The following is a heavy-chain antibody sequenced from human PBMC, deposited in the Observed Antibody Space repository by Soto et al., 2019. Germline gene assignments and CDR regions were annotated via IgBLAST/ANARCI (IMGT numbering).Heavy chain of an antibody. V-gene: IGHV4-59*01. J-gene: IGHJ5*02. CDR2: IYNRGSA. CDR1: GGSISSNY. CDR3: ATLRSSPFAA. Sequence: XETLGRPCTVAGGSISSNYWSWIRQPPGKGLEWIGYIYNRGSANYNPSLKSRATISVDTSKSQFYLRLTSVTAADTAVYFCATLRSSPFAAWGQGTLVTVSS.